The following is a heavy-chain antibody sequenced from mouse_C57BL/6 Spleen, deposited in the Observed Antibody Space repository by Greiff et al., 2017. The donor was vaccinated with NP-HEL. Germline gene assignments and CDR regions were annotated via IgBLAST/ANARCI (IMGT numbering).Heavy chain of an antibody. J-gene: IGHJ4*01. V-gene: IGHV1-15*01. CDR3: TGLLITTVVATWYAMDY. CDR1: GYTFTDYE. Sequence: QVQLQQSGAELVRPGASVTLSCKASGYTFTDYEMHWVKQTPVHGLEWIGAIDPETGGTAYNQKFKGKAILTADTSSSTAYMELRSLTSEDSAVYYCTGLLITTVVATWYAMDYWGQGTSVTVAT. CDR2: IDPETGGT. D-gene: IGHD1-1*01.